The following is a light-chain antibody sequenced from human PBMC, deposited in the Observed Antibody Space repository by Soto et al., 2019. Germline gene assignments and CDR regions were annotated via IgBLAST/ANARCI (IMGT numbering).Light chain of an antibody. CDR2: DVN. Sequence: QPVLAQRAAGSGSPGQSMTISCTKTSSDIGAYNFVSWYQQHPGKAPKLMLYDVNIRPSGVSNRFSGSKSGNTASLTISGLQAEDEADYYCTSWTTSTTMIFGGGTKVTVL. CDR1: SSDIGAYNF. V-gene: IGLV2-14*03. J-gene: IGLJ2*01. CDR3: TSWTTSTTMI.